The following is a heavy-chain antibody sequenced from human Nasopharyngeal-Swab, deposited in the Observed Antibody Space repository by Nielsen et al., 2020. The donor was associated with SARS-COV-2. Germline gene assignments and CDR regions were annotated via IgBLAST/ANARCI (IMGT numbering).Heavy chain of an antibody. D-gene: IGHD3-10*01. J-gene: IGHJ4*02. CDR3: ARVGGRTSPMGS. CDR1: GSTFRDYG. Sequence: GGSRRPSGVAPGSTFRDYGMSGVRQAPAKGREWVASIKQEGSEKNYVDSVKGRFTISRDNAKNSLFLQMDSLRTEDTAFYYCARVGGRTSPMGSWGQGTLVTVSS. CDR2: IKQEGSEK. V-gene: IGHV3-7*01.